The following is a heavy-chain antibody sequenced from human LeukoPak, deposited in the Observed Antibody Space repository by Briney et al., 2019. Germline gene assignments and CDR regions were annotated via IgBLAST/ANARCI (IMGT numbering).Heavy chain of an antibody. J-gene: IGHJ6*02. CDR2: ISSSSSTI. Sequence: GGSLRLSCAASGFTFSDYYMSWIRQAPGKGLEWVSKISSSSSTIYYADSVKGRFTISRDNAKNSLYLQMNSLRAEDTAVYYCARDPESTMIVVVPSDYGMDVWGQGTTVTVSS. V-gene: IGHV3-11*04. CDR3: ARDPESTMIVVVPSDYGMDV. D-gene: IGHD3-22*01. CDR1: GFTFSDYY.